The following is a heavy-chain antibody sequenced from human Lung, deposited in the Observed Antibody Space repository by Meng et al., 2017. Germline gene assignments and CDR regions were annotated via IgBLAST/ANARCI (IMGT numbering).Heavy chain of an antibody. CDR3: VSERGGGSFDY. Sequence: QVQLVQSGVEVKKPGASVKVSCKASGYTFTTYGLSWVRQAPGQGLEWMGWISAYNGNTKYAQKVQGRVTMTRDTSTTTAYMELRNLRSDDTAVYYCVSERGGGSFDYWGQGTLVTVSS. CDR2: ISAYNGNT. J-gene: IGHJ4*02. CDR1: GYTFTTYG. D-gene: IGHD3-10*01. V-gene: IGHV1-18*01.